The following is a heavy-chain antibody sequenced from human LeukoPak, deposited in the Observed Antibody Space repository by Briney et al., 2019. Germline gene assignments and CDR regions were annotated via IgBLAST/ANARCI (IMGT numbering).Heavy chain of an antibody. Sequence: GGSLRLSCTASGFTFGDYAMSWVRQAPGKGLEWVGFIRSKAYGGTTEYTASVTGRFTISKDDSKSIAYLQMNSLKTEDTAVYYCTRDGYSYGIDYWGQGTLVTVSS. V-gene: IGHV3-49*04. CDR3: TRDGYSYGIDY. J-gene: IGHJ4*02. CDR2: IRSKAYGGTT. D-gene: IGHD5-18*01. CDR1: GFTFGDYA.